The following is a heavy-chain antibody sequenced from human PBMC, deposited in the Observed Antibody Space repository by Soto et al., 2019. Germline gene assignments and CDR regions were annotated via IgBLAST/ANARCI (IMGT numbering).Heavy chain of an antibody. J-gene: IGHJ4*02. V-gene: IGHV3-23*01. CDR2: IRGSGTST. CDR1: GFTFSSRS. D-gene: IGHD4-17*01. CDR3: AQLASDSGDYGGFDY. Sequence: EVQLLESGGGFVQPAGSLRLSCTASGFTFSSRSMSWDRQAPGEALEWVSSIRGSGTSTYYADSVKGRFTISRDNSNKTLYLHMNSLSAEDTALYFCAQLASDSGDYGGFDYWGQGTLVVVSS.